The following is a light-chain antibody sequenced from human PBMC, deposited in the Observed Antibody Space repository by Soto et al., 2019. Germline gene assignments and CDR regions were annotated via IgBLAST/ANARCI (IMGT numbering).Light chain of an antibody. CDR1: QSVSSY. Sequence: EIVLTQSPATLSLSPGERATLSCRASQSVSSYLAWYQQKPGQAPRLLIYDASNRATGIPARFSGSASGTDFTLTISSLEPEDFAVYYCQQRSNWPSFGPGTKVDIK. CDR2: DAS. V-gene: IGKV3-11*01. J-gene: IGKJ3*01. CDR3: QQRSNWPS.